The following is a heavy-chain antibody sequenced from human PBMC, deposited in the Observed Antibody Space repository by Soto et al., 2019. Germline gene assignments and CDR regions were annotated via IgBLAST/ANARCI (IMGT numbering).Heavy chain of an antibody. J-gene: IGHJ6*02. CDR3: ARDLGSVLRFLEWLSEYYYYGMDV. Sequence: GGSLRLSCAASGFTFSSYAMHWVRQAPGQGLEWVAVISYDGSNKYYADSVKGRFTISRDNSKNTLYLQMNSLRAEDTAVYYFARDLGSVLRFLEWLSEYYYYGMDVWGQGT. CDR2: ISYDGSNK. CDR1: GFTFSSYA. V-gene: IGHV3-30-3*01. D-gene: IGHD3-3*01.